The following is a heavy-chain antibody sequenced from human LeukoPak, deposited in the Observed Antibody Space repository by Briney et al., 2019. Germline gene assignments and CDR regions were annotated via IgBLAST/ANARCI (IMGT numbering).Heavy chain of an antibody. Sequence: GGSLRLSCAASGFTFSSYGMHWVRQAPGKGLEWVAFIRYDGSNKYYADSVKGRFTISRDNSKNTLYLQMNSLRAEDTAVYYCAKCGDYGDYVYFDYWGQGTLVPVSS. D-gene: IGHD4-17*01. CDR1: GFTFSSYG. V-gene: IGHV3-30*02. J-gene: IGHJ4*02. CDR3: AKCGDYGDYVYFDY. CDR2: IRYDGSNK.